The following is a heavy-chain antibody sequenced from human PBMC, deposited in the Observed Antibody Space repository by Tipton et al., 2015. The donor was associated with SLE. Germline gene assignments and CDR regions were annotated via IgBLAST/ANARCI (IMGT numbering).Heavy chain of an antibody. V-gene: IGHV4-39*01. CDR3: ARVAYCGGDCYSIYHYMDV. J-gene: IGHJ6*03. CDR2: IYHSGST. D-gene: IGHD2-21*01. CDR1: GITFSNYW. Sequence: LRLSCAASGITFSNYWTSWVRQAPGKGLEWIGIIYHSGSTYYNPSLKSRVTISVDTSKNQFSLKLSSVTAADTAVYYCARVAYCGGDCYSIYHYMDVWGKGTTVTISS.